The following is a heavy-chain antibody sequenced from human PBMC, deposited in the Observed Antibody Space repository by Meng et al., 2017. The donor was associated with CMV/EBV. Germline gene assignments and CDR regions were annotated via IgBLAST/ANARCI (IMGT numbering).Heavy chain of an antibody. CDR2: ISSSSSYI. CDR3: ARDLGYDFWSGYYIPKVPHPFDY. Sequence: GESLKISRAASGFTFSSYSMNWVRQAPGKGLEWVSSISSSSSYIYYADSVKGRFTISRDNAKNSLYLQMNGLRAEDTAVYYCARDLGYDFWSGYYIPKVPHPFDYWGQGTLVTVSS. D-gene: IGHD3-3*01. J-gene: IGHJ4*02. CDR1: GFTFSSYS. V-gene: IGHV3-21*01.